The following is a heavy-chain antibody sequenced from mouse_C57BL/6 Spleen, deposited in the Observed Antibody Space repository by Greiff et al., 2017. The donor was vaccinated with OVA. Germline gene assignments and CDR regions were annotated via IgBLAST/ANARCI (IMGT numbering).Heavy chain of an antibody. Sequence: EVKVVESEGGLVQPGSSMKLSCTASGFTFSDYYMAWVRQVPEKGLEWVANINYDGSSTYYLDSLKSRFIISRDNAKNILYLQMSSLKSEDTATYYCARADGYYDSLDYWGQGTTLTVSS. CDR3: ARADGYYDSLDY. D-gene: IGHD2-3*01. V-gene: IGHV5-16*01. CDR2: INYDGSST. J-gene: IGHJ2*01. CDR1: GFTFSDYY.